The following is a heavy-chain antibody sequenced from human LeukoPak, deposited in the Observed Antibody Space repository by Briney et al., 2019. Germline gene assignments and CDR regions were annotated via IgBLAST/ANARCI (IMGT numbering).Heavy chain of an antibody. CDR2: INPNSGGT. CDR3: ARDAIAAAGTPLPHCYYYMDV. CDR1: EYTFTGYY. Sequence: GASVKVSCKASEYTFTGYYMHWVRQAPGQGLEWMGWINPNSGGTNYAQKFQGRVTMTRDTSISTAYMELSRLRSDDTAVYYCARDAIAAAGTPLPHCYYYMDVWGKGTTVTVSS. D-gene: IGHD6-13*01. J-gene: IGHJ6*03. V-gene: IGHV1-2*02.